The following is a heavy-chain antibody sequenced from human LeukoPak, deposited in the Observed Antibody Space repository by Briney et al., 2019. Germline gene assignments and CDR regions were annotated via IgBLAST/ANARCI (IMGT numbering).Heavy chain of an antibody. CDR2: ISGSGGSA. J-gene: IGHJ5*02. CDR3: TKGFCSGGSCYWESWFDP. V-gene: IGHV3-23*01. CDR1: GFTFSSYA. D-gene: IGHD2-15*01. Sequence: GGSLRLSCAASGFTFSSYAMSWVRQAPGKGLEWVSAISGSGGSAYYADSVKGRFTISRDNAKNSLYLQMNSLRAEDTAVYYCTKGFCSGGSCYWESWFDPWGQGTLVTASS.